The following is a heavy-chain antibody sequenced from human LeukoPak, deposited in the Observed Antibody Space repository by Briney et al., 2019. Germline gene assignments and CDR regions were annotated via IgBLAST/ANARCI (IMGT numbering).Heavy chain of an antibody. V-gene: IGHV4-30-2*01. CDR2: IYHSGST. Sequence: SETLSLTCTVSGGSISSSSYYWSWVRQPPGKGLEWIGYIYHSGSTYYNPSLKSRVTISVNRSKNQFSLKLSSVTAADTAVYYCARARMRVSPDYWGQGTLVTVSS. CDR1: GGSISSSSYY. CDR3: ARARMRVSPDY. D-gene: IGHD4-23*01. J-gene: IGHJ4*02.